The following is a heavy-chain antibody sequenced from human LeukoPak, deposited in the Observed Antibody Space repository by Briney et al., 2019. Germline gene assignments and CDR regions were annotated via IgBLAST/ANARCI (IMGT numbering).Heavy chain of an antibody. Sequence: GESLKISCKGSGYSFTSYWIGWVRQMPGKGLEWMGSIYPGDSDTRYSPSFQGQVTISADKSISTAYLQWSSLKASDTAMYYCARQYQLQGDWFDPWGQGTLVTVSS. V-gene: IGHV5-51*01. CDR3: ARQYQLQGDWFDP. CDR1: GYSFTSYW. D-gene: IGHD2-2*01. J-gene: IGHJ5*02. CDR2: IYPGDSDT.